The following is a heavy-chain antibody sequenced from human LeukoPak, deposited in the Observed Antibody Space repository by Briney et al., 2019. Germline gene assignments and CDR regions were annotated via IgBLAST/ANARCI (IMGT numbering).Heavy chain of an antibody. J-gene: IGHJ6*03. CDR1: GGSISSYY. D-gene: IGHD2-15*01. CDR2: IYYSGST. V-gene: IGHV4-59*01. CDR3: AREAPGYCGGGSCSPLLYYYYYMDV. Sequence: SETLSLTCTVSGGSISSYYWSWIRQPPGKGLEWIGYIYYSGSTNYNPSLKSRVTISVDTSKNQCSLKLSSVTAADTAVYYCAREAPGYCGGGSCSPLLYYYYYMDVWGKGTTVTVSS.